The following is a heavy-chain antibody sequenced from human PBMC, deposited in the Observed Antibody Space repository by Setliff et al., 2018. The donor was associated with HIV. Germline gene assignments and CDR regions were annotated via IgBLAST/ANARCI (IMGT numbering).Heavy chain of an antibody. Sequence: ASVKVSCKASGYTFSDYYMHWVRQAPGQGLEWMGWINPNSGGTNYPQKLQGRVTMTTDTSTSTAYMELRSLRSDDTAVYYCGAGGYQNAFDIWGQGTMVTVSS. CDR3: GAGGYQNAFDI. D-gene: IGHD3-22*01. CDR2: INPNSGGT. CDR1: GYTFSDYY. J-gene: IGHJ3*02. V-gene: IGHV1-2*02.